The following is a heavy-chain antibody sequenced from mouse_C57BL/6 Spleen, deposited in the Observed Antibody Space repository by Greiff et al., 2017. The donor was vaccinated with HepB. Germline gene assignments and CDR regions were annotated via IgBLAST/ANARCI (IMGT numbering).Heavy chain of an antibody. CDR1: GFTFSDYY. V-gene: IGHV5-16*01. CDR2: INYDGSST. Sequence: EVKVEESEGGLVQPGSSMKLSCTASGFTFSDYYMAWVRQVPEKGLEWVANINYDGSSTYYLDSLKSRFIISRDNAKNILYLQMSSLKSEDTATYYCARSYYYGLYWYFDVWGTGTTVTVSS. D-gene: IGHD1-1*01. J-gene: IGHJ1*03. CDR3: ARSYYYGLYWYFDV.